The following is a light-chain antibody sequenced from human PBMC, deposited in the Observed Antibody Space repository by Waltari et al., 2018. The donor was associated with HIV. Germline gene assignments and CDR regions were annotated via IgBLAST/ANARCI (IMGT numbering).Light chain of an antibody. Sequence: QSVLTQPPSASGTPGHRVTIPCSVSSSNIGSNTVNCYQQLPGTAPKLLIYSNNQRPSGVPDRFSGSKSGTSASLAISGLQSENEADYYCAAWDDSLNGPVFGGGTKLTVL. CDR1: SSNIGSNT. CDR2: SNN. J-gene: IGLJ2*01. CDR3: AAWDDSLNGPV. V-gene: IGLV1-44*01.